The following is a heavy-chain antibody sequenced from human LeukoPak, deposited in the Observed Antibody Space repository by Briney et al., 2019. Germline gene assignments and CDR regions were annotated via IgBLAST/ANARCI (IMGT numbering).Heavy chain of an antibody. CDR3: AKDYSSSSWWFDP. D-gene: IGHD6-13*01. Sequence: GGSLRLSCAASGFTFSSYGMHWVRQAPGKGLEWVAFIRYDGSNKYYADSVKGRFTISRDNSKNTLYLQMNSLRAEDTAVYYCAKDYSSSSWWFDPWGQGTLVTVSS. V-gene: IGHV3-30*02. CDR2: IRYDGSNK. J-gene: IGHJ5*02. CDR1: GFTFSSYG.